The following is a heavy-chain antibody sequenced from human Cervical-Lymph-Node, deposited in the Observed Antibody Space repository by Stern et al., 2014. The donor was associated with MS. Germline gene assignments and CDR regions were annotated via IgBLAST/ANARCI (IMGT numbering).Heavy chain of an antibody. Sequence: EVQLLESGGGLVQPGGSLRLSCAASGFTFSNYPMHWVRQAPGKGLEHISTISSNGDSTYYANSAKGRFTISRDNSKNTLYLQMGSLRTDDMAVYYCAREGGDDFWTGYPIDYWGQGTLVTVSS. J-gene: IGHJ4*02. V-gene: IGHV3-64*01. CDR1: GFTFSNYP. D-gene: IGHD3/OR15-3a*01. CDR3: AREGGDDFWTGYPIDY. CDR2: ISSNGDST.